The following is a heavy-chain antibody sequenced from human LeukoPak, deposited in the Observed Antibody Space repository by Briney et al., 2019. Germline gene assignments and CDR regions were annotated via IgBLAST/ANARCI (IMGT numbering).Heavy chain of an antibody. V-gene: IGHV3-21*01. D-gene: IGHD3-10*01. CDR3: ARDHFGELLGEIDY. J-gene: IGHJ4*02. Sequence: PGGSLRLSCAASGFTFSSYEMNWVRQAPGKGLEWVSSISSSSSYIYYADSVKGRFTISRDNAKNSLYLQMNSLRAEDTAVYYCARDHFGELLGEIDYWGQGTLVTVSS. CDR1: GFTFSSYE. CDR2: ISSSSSYI.